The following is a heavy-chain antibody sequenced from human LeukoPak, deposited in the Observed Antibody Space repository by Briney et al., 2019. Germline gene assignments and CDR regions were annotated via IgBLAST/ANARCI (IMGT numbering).Heavy chain of an antibody. J-gene: IGHJ4*02. CDR2: ISGSGGST. CDR3: AKEGVGATAIDY. Sequence: HPGGSLRLSCAASGLTISSYAMSWVRQAPGKGLEWVSVISGSGGSTYYADSVKGRFTISRDNSKNTLYLQMNSLRAEDTAVYYCAKEGVGATAIDYWGQGTLVTVSS. D-gene: IGHD1-26*01. V-gene: IGHV3-23*01. CDR1: GLTISSYA.